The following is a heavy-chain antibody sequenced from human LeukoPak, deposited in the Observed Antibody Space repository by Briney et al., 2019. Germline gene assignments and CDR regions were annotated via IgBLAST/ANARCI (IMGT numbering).Heavy chain of an antibody. Sequence: PGGSLRLSCAASGFSFGSYSMNWVRQTPERGLEWLSFISTTGTFIKYADSVRGRFNVSRDNAKNSLYLHMNALRVEDTATYYCARTGGAGFDPWGQGPLVIVSS. V-gene: IGHV3-21*04. D-gene: IGHD2-21*01. CDR3: ARTGGAGFDP. CDR1: GFSFGSYS. CDR2: ISTTGTFI. J-gene: IGHJ5*02.